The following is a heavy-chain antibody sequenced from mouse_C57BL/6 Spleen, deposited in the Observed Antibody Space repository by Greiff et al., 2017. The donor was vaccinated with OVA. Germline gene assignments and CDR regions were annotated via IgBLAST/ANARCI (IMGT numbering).Heavy chain of an antibody. D-gene: IGHD1-1*01. CDR3: AGEKITTVVATLDWYFEV. Sequence: VQLQQSGPGLVKPSQSLSLTCSVTGYSITSGYYWNWIRQPPGNKLEWMGYISYDGSNNYNPSLKNRISITRDTSKNQFFLKLDSMTIEDTATYYCAGEKITTVVATLDWYFEVWGTGTPVTVSS. V-gene: IGHV3-6*01. CDR2: ISYDGSN. CDR1: GYSITSGYY. J-gene: IGHJ1*03.